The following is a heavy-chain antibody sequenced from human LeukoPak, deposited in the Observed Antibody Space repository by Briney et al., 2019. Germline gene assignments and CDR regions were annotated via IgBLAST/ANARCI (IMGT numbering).Heavy chain of an antibody. CDR2: IYSGGST. V-gene: IGHV3-66*02. J-gene: IGHJ6*03. CDR3: ARDRARAARPSRNYYYYYYMDV. D-gene: IGHD6-6*01. CDR1: GITVSSNY. Sequence: PGGSLRLSCAASGITVSSNYMSWVRQAPGKGLEWVSVIYSGGSTYYADSVKGRFTISRDNSKNTLYLQMNSLRAEDTAVYYCARDRARAARPSRNYYYYYYMDVWGKGTTVTVSS.